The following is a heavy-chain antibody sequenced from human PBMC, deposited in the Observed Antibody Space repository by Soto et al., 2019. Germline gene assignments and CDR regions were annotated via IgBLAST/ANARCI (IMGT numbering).Heavy chain of an antibody. V-gene: IGHV3-21*01. CDR1: EFSFSSYN. Sequence: EVQLVESGGGLVKPGGSLRLSCVASEFSFSSYNMNWVRQAPGKGLEWVSSIGTRSSFVFYADSVKGRFTISRDNAKNSLYLQMNALRAEDTAIYYCTRGSNGDLDYWGQGTLVTVSS. J-gene: IGHJ4*02. CDR3: TRGSNGDLDY. D-gene: IGHD4-17*01. CDR2: IGTRSSFV.